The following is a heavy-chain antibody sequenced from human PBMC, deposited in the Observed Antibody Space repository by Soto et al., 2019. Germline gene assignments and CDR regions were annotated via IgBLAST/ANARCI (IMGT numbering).Heavy chain of an antibody. CDR1: GFTFASSA. CDR2: IVVGSGNT. V-gene: IGHV1-58*02. Sequence: GASVKVSCKASGFTFASSAMQWVRQARGQRLEWIGWIVVGSGNTNYAQKFQERVTITRDMSTSTAYMELSSLRSEDTAVYYCAAASGYSPYYYYYYMDVWGKGTTVTVSS. J-gene: IGHJ6*03. CDR3: AAASGYSPYYYYYYMDV. D-gene: IGHD3-3*01.